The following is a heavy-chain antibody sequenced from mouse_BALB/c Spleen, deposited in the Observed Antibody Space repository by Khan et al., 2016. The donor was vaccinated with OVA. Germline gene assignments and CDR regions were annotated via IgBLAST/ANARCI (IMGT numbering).Heavy chain of an antibody. CDR2: ISSGGST. CDR3: ARDYWFAY. CDR1: GFTFSNYA. Sequence: EGERGENGGGLVKPGGSLKLSCAASGFTFSNYAMSWVRQTPEKRLEWVASISSGGSTYYPDSVKGRFTISRDNARNILYLQMSSLRSEDTAMYYCARDYWFAYWGQGTLVTVSA. J-gene: IGHJ3*01. V-gene: IGHV5-6-5*01.